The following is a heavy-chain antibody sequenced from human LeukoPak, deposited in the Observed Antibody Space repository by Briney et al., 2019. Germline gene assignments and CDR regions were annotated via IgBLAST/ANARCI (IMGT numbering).Heavy chain of an antibody. Sequence: ASEKVSCKASGYTFTGYYLHWVRQAPGQGLEWMGWLNPKTGDTRSAQKFQGRVTMTRDTSISTFNMELSRLTSDDTAVYYCARATAENDHWGQGTLVTVSS. CDR2: LNPKTGDT. J-gene: IGHJ4*02. V-gene: IGHV1-2*02. CDR1: GYTFTGYY. CDR3: ARATAENDH. D-gene: IGHD1-14*01.